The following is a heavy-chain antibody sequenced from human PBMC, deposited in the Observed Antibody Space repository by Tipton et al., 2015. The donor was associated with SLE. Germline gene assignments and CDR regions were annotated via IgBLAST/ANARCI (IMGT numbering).Heavy chain of an antibody. CDR3: AKARYSSGWYVFDY. Sequence: SGFTFSNYGMHWVRQAPGKGLEWVSGIGWNDNTIGYADSVKGRFTISRDNAKNSLYLQMNSLRADDTAVYYCAKARYSSGWYVFDYWGQGTLVTVSS. D-gene: IGHD6-19*01. CDR1: GFTFSNYG. V-gene: IGHV3-9*01. CDR2: IGWNDNTI. J-gene: IGHJ4*02.